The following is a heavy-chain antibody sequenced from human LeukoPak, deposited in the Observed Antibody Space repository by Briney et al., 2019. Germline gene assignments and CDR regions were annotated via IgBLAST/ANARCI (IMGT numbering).Heavy chain of an antibody. D-gene: IGHD3-10*01. V-gene: IGHV1-69*05. CDR1: GGTFSSYA. CDR3: ARTAWYGSGSYLDY. J-gene: IGHJ4*02. Sequence: SVKVSCKASGGTFSSYAISWVRQAPGQGLERIGRIIPIFGTANYAQKFQGRVTITTDESTSTAYMELSSLRSEDTAVYYCARTAWYGSGSYLDYWGQGTLVTVSS. CDR2: IIPIFGTA.